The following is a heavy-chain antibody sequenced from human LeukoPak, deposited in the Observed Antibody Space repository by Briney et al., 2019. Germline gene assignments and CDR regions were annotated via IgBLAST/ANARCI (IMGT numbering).Heavy chain of an antibody. CDR1: GLTFNIYD. V-gene: IGHV3-23*01. Sequence: GGSLRLACAASGLTFNIYDSHWVRQAPGEGLEWVSVISAGGGTKDYADSVRGRFTVSRDNSRNTLFLQMNSLRAEDTAIYYCAKDQEGYHRPIDYWGQGTLVTVSS. J-gene: IGHJ4*02. CDR2: ISAGGGTK. D-gene: IGHD5-24*01. CDR3: AKDQEGYHRPIDY.